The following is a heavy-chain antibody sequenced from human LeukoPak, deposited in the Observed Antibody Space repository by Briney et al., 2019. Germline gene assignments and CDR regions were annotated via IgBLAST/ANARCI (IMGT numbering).Heavy chain of an antibody. V-gene: IGHV4-59*01. D-gene: IGHD1-1*01. CDR3: ARVFRGTDDAFDI. CDR2: IYYSGST. Sequence: SETLSLTCTVSGGSISSYYWSWIRQPPGKGLEWIGYIYYSGSTNYNPSLKSRVTISVDTSKNQFSLKLSSVTAADTAVYYCARVFRGTDDAFDIWGQGTMVTVSS. J-gene: IGHJ3*02. CDR1: GGSISSYY.